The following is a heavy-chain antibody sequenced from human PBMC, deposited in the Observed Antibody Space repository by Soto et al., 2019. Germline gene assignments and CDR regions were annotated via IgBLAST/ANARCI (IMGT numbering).Heavy chain of an antibody. CDR3: AKDLIIQGAAGKIDY. Sequence: GGSLRLSCAASGFTFSSYAMSWVRQAPGKGLEWVSAISGSGGSTYYADSVKGRFTISRDNSKNTLYLQMNSLRAEDTAVYYCAKDLIIQGAAGKIDYWGQGTLVTVSS. CDR1: GFTFSSYA. D-gene: IGHD6-13*01. J-gene: IGHJ4*02. V-gene: IGHV3-23*01. CDR2: ISGSGGST.